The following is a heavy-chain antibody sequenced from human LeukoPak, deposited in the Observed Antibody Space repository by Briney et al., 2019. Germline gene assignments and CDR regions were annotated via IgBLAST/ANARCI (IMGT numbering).Heavy chain of an antibody. CDR3: ARSRLLSSSWPLSIDY. D-gene: IGHD6-13*01. Sequence: GASVKVSCKASGYTFTSYDINWVRQATGQGLEWMGWMNPNSGNTGYAQKFQGRVTMTRNTSISTAYMELSRLRSDDTAVYYCARSRLLSSSWPLSIDYWGQGTLVTVSS. V-gene: IGHV1-8*01. J-gene: IGHJ4*02. CDR1: GYTFTSYD. CDR2: MNPNSGNT.